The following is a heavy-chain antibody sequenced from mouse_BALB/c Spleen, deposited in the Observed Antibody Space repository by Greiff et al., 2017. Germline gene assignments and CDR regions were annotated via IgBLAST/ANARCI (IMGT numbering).Heavy chain of an antibody. J-gene: IGHJ4*01. V-gene: IGHV10S3*01. CDR3: VRGRYDADAMDY. Sequence: EVQGVETGGGLVQPKGSLKLSCAASGFTFNTNAMNWVRQAPGKGLEWVARIRSKSNNYATYYADSVKDRFTISRDDSQSMLYLQMNNLKTEDTAMYYCVRGRYDADAMDYWGQGTSVTVSS. CDR1: GFTFNTNA. CDR2: IRSKSNNYAT. D-gene: IGHD2-14*01.